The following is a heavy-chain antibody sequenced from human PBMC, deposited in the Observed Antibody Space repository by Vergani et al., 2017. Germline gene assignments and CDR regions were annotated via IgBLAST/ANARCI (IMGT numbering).Heavy chain of an antibody. CDR3: ARSLNYYDSSGYYYHIYYFDY. J-gene: IGHJ4*02. CDR1: GGSISSFS. D-gene: IGHD3-22*01. V-gene: IGHV4-59*01. Sequence: QVQLQESGPGLVKPSETLSLTCTVSGGSISSFSWTWIRQPPGKGLGWIGYMYNSGSTNYNPSLKSRVTRSVATSKNQFSLKLSSVTAAYTAVYYWARSLNYYDSSGYYYHIYYFDYWGQGTLVTVSS. CDR2: MYNSGST.